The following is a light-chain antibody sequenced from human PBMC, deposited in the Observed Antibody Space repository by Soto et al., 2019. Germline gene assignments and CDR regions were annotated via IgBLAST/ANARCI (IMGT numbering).Light chain of an antibody. V-gene: IGKV1-39*01. Sequence: QMTQXPSSXFASXXXXVXXTWRASQRISSYLNWYQHKPGIAPYLLIYAASILQSGVPSRFSGSGSGTDFTLTIISLQPEDFATYYCQQSYSKPLTFGGGATVDLK. CDR3: QQSYSKPLT. J-gene: IGKJ4*01. CDR2: AAS. CDR1: QRISSY.